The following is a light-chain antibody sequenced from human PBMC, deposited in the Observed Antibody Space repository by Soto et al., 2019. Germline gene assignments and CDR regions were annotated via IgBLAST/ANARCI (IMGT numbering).Light chain of an antibody. Sequence: EIVLTQSPGTLSLSPGERATLSCRASQSVSSNYLAWYQQKPGQAPRLLIYGASSRATGIPDRFSGSGSGTDYTLTISSLQPEDFATYYCQQSYRTPTFGQGTRLEIK. J-gene: IGKJ5*01. V-gene: IGKV3-20*01. CDR1: QSVSSNY. CDR3: QQSYRTPT. CDR2: GAS.